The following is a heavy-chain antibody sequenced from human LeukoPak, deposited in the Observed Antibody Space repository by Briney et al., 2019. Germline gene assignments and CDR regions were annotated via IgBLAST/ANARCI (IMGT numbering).Heavy chain of an antibody. CDR2: IYYSGST. Sequence: SETLSLTCTVSGGSISSSSYYWGWIRQPPGKGLEWIGSIYYSGSTYYNPSLKSRVTISVDTSKNQFSLKLSSVTAADTAVYYCARTTAEYSSGRYYFDYWGQGTLVTVSS. J-gene: IGHJ4*02. D-gene: IGHD6-19*01. CDR3: ARTTAEYSSGRYYFDY. CDR1: GGSISSSSYY. V-gene: IGHV4-39*01.